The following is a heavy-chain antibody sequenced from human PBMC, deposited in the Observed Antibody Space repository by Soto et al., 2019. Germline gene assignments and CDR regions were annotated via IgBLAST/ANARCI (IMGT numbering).Heavy chain of an antibody. V-gene: IGHV1-18*01. CDR1: GYTFTSYG. Sequence: ASVKVSCKASGYTFTSYGISWVRQAPGQGLEWMGWISAYNGNTNYAQKLQGRVTMTTDTSTSTAYMELRSLRSDDTAVYYCARDLPYCSGGSWYQASARSIAFDIWGQGTMVTVS. CDR3: ARDLPYCSGGSWYQASARSIAFDI. J-gene: IGHJ3*02. D-gene: IGHD2-15*01. CDR2: ISAYNGNT.